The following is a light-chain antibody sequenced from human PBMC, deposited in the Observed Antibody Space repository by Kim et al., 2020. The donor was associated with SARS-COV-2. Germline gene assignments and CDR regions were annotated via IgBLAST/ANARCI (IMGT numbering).Light chain of an antibody. CDR3: QQYGSSQWT. V-gene: IGKV3-20*01. CDR1: QSVSSSY. Sequence: APGERDTLAGRASQSVSSSYLAWYQQKPGQAPRLLIYGASSRATGIPDRFSGSGSGTDFTLTISRLEPEDFAVYYCQQYGSSQWTFGQGTKVEIK. J-gene: IGKJ1*01. CDR2: GAS.